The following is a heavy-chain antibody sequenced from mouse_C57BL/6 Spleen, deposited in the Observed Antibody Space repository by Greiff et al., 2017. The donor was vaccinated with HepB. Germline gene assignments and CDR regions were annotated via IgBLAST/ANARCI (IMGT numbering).Heavy chain of an antibody. CDR3: ARRRDWVFDY. Sequence: QVQLQQSGAELARPGASVKLSCKASGYTFTSYTMHWVKQRPGQGLEWIGYINPSSGYTKYNQKFKDKATLTADKSSSTAYMQLSSLTSEDSAVYYCARRRDWVFDYWGQGTTLTVSS. V-gene: IGHV1-4*01. CDR2: INPSSGYT. J-gene: IGHJ2*01. CDR1: GYTFTSYT. D-gene: IGHD4-1*01.